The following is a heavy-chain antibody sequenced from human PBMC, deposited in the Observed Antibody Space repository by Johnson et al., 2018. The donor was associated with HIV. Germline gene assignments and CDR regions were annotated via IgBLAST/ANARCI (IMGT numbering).Heavy chain of an antibody. D-gene: IGHD6-6*01. Sequence: QVLLVESGGGWVQPGGSLRLSCAASRFTFSDYYMTWIRQAPGKGLEWVSYISSSGHTIYYADSVKGRFTISRDNAKNSLYLKMNNLRVEDTAVYYCASEVEYSILGGVWGQGTMGTVSS. CDR3: ASEVEYSILGGV. J-gene: IGHJ3*01. CDR2: ISSSGHTI. V-gene: IGHV3-11*04. CDR1: RFTFSDYY.